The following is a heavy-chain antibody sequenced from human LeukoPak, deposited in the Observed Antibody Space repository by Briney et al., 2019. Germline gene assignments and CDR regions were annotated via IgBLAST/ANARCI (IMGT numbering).Heavy chain of an antibody. CDR1: GGSISSGSYY. V-gene: IGHV4-61*02. D-gene: IGHD3-22*01. CDR3: ARGRLYYYDSSGYYSYYFDY. CDR2: IYTSGST. Sequence: SQTLSLTCTVSGGSISSGSYYWSWIRQPAGKGLEWIGRIYTSGSTNYNPSLKSRVPISVDTSKNQFSLKLSSVTAADTAVYYCARGRLYYYDSSGYYSYYFDYWGQGTLVTVSS. J-gene: IGHJ4*02.